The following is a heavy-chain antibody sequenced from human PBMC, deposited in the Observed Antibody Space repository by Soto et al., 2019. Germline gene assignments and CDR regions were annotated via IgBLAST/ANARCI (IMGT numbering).Heavy chain of an antibody. CDR1: GDSISSYY. J-gene: IGHJ5*02. CDR3: AKVGPYDSGSYMFRYNWFGP. CDR2: LYYGRSA. V-gene: IGHV4-59*01. D-gene: IGHD3-10*01. Sequence: SETLSLTCAVSGDSISSYYCMWIRQPPGKGLESIGYLYYGRSANYNPSLKSRVTLSVDTSTNQCSLTLSSMTAADTAVYYCAKVGPYDSGSYMFRYNWFGPWGPGTLVTVSS.